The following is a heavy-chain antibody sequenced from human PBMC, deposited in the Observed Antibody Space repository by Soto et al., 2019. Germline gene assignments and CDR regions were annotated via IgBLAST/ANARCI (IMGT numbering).Heavy chain of an antibody. J-gene: IGHJ4*02. D-gene: IGHD3-10*01. CDR3: ASSEFH. Sequence: PSETLSLTCTVSGGSISSSRYYWGWIRQPPGKGLEWIGNIYYSGSTYYNTSLKSQVTISVDTSKNQFSLKLTSVTAADTAVYYCASSEFHWGQGTLVTVSS. V-gene: IGHV4-39*01. CDR2: IYYSGST. CDR1: GGSISSSRYY.